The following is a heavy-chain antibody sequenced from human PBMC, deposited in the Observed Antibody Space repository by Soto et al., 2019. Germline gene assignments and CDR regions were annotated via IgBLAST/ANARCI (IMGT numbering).Heavy chain of an antibody. D-gene: IGHD3-10*01. CDR2: ISSTSTYT. CDR1: GFTFSNYN. CDR3: ARTHGAHYGGTDY. V-gene: IGHV3-21*01. Sequence: EVQLLESGGGLVKPGGSLRLSCAGSGFTFSNYNMNWVRQAPGKGLEWVSSISSTSTYTYYADSVKGRFTISRDNAKNSLFLEMDSLRVEDTAVYYCARTHGAHYGGTDYWGQGTLVTVSS. J-gene: IGHJ4*02.